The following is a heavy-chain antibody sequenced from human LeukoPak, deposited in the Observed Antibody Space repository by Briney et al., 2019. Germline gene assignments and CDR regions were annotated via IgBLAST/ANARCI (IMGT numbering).Heavy chain of an antibody. CDR1: GGTFSSYA. Sequence: ASVKVSCKASGGTFSSYAISWVRQAPGQGLEWMGRIIPILGIANYAQKFQGRVTITADKSTSTAYMELSSLRSEDTAVYYCARTAGYCSGGSCYSTFDYWGQGTLVTVSS. J-gene: IGHJ4*02. V-gene: IGHV1-69*04. CDR3: ARTAGYCSGGSCYSTFDY. D-gene: IGHD2-15*01. CDR2: IIPILGIA.